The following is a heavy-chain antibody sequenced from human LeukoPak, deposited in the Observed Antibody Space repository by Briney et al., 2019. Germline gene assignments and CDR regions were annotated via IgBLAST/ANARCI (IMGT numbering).Heavy chain of an antibody. V-gene: IGHV1-24*01. CDR3: AIGSGGDY. J-gene: IGHJ4*02. Sequence: XVKVSXXXXXXXLTEXSMHWVRQAPGKGLEWMGGFDPEDGETIYAQKFQGRVTMTEDTSTDTAYMELSSLRSEDTAVYYCAIGSGGDYWGQGTLVTVSS. D-gene: IGHD6-19*01. CDR1: XXXLTEXS. CDR2: FDPEDGET.